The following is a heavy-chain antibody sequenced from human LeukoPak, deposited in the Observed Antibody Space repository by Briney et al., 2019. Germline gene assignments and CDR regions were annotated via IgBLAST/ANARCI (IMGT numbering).Heavy chain of an antibody. CDR1: GFTVSSNY. CDR3: ASEVCSSTSCYSY. D-gene: IGHD2-2*02. V-gene: IGHV3-66*01. CDR2: IYSGGST. Sequence: GGSLRLSCAASGFTVSSNYMSWVRQAPGKGLEWVSVIYSGGSTYYADSVKGRFTISRDNSKNMLYLQMNSLRAEDTAVYYCASEVCSSTSCYSYWGQGTLVTVSS. J-gene: IGHJ4*02.